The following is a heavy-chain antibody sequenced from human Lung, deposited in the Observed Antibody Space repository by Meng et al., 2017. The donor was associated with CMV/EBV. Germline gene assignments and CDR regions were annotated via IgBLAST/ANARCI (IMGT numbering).Heavy chain of an antibody. J-gene: IGHJ3*01. CDR1: GYTFISYY. CDR3: SSVQILETPNDAFDL. V-gene: IGHV1-2*02. Sequence: ASXXVSXKASGYTFISYYIHWVRQAPGQGLEWMGWINPNPNSGDTKNEKKFQGRVNMTRDTSFSTAYMHLSGLRSADTAVYYCSSVQILETPNDAFDLWGQGXMVTVS. CDR2: INPNPNSGDT.